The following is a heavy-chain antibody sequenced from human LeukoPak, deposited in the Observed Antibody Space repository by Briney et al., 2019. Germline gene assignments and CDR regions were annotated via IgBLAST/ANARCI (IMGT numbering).Heavy chain of an antibody. D-gene: IGHD3-22*01. J-gene: IGHJ3*02. CDR1: GFTFNGYA. V-gene: IGHV3-9*01. CDR3: AKAPSGDSSGYYTDAFDI. CDR2: ISWNSGRI. Sequence: GRSLRLSCAASGFTFNGYAMHWVRQAPEKGLEWVSGISWNSGRIGYADSVKGRFTISGDNAKNSLYLQMNSLRAEDTAFYYCAKAPSGDSSGYYTDAFDIWGQGTMVTVSS.